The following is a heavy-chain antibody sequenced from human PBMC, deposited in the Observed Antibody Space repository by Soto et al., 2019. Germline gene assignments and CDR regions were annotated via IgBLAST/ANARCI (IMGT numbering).Heavy chain of an antibody. D-gene: IGHD4-4*01. CDR1: GGSISSYY. CDR3: ARAVVYSKGRYFDY. Sequence: SETLSLTCTVSGGSISSYYWSWIRQPPGKGLEWIGYIYYSGSTNYNPSLKSRFTISVDTSKNQFSLKLSAVTAADTAVYYCARAVVYSKGRYFDYWGQGTLVTVSS. CDR2: IYYSGST. V-gene: IGHV4-59*01. J-gene: IGHJ4*02.